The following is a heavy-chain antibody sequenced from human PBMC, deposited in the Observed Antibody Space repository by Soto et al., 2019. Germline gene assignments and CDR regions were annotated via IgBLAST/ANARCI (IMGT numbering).Heavy chain of an antibody. J-gene: IGHJ5*02. Sequence: TLSLTCTVSGGSISSYYWSWIRQPAGKGLEWIGRIYTSGSTNYNPSLKSRVTMSVDTSKNQFSLKLSSVTAADTAVYYCARALGYCSGGSCYSWWFDPWGQGTLVTVSS. CDR1: GGSISSYY. D-gene: IGHD2-15*01. V-gene: IGHV4-4*07. CDR2: IYTSGST. CDR3: ARALGYCSGGSCYSWWFDP.